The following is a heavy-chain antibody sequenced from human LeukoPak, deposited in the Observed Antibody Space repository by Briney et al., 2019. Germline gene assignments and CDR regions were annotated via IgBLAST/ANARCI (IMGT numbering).Heavy chain of an antibody. D-gene: IGHD2-21*01. CDR1: GGSVSSGSYY. CDR2: IYYSGST. Sequence: SETLSLTCTVSGGSVSSGSYYWSWIRQPPGKGLEWIGYIYYSGSTNYNPSLKSRVTISVDTSKNQFSLKLSSVTAADTAVYYCARGQLSYCGGDCYWNYYYYMDVWGKGTTVTVSS. J-gene: IGHJ6*03. CDR3: ARGQLSYCGGDCYWNYYYYMDV. V-gene: IGHV4-61*01.